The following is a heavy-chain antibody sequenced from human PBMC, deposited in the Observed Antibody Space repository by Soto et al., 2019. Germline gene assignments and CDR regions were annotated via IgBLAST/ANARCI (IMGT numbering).Heavy chain of an antibody. CDR3: AREGYSYGYYYYYGMDV. J-gene: IGHJ6*02. V-gene: IGHV1-18*01. Sequence: QVQLVQSGAEVKKPGASVKVSCKASGYTFTSYGISWVRQAPGQGLEWMGWISAYNGNTNYAQKLQGRVTMTTDTSTSTADMELRSLRSDDTAVYYCAREGYSYGYYYYYGMDVWGQGTTVTVSS. D-gene: IGHD5-18*01. CDR2: ISAYNGNT. CDR1: GYTFTSYG.